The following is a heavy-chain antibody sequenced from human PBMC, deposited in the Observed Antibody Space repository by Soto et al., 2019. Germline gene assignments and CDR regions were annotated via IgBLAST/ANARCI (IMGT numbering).Heavy chain of an antibody. V-gene: IGHV4-61*01. Sequence: SETLSLTCTVSGGSVSSGSYYWSWIRQPPGKGLEWIGYIYYSGSTNYNPSLKSRVTISVDTSKNQFSLKLSSVTAADTAVYYCARDAGNYYDPWFDPWGQGLLVTVSS. CDR1: GGSVSSGSYY. CDR2: IYYSGST. D-gene: IGHD3-22*01. J-gene: IGHJ5*02. CDR3: ARDAGNYYDPWFDP.